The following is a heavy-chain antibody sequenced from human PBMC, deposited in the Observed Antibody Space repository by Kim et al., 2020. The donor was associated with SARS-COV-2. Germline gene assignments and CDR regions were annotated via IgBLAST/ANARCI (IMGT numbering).Heavy chain of an antibody. CDR1: GFTFSSYA. CDR3: AKSHHQTHYYDSSGYYYFDY. Sequence: GGSLRLSCAASGFTFSSYAMSWVRQAPGKGLEWVSAISGSGGSTYYADSVKGRFTISRDNSKNTLYLQMNSLRAEDTAVYYCAKSHHQTHYYDSSGYYYFDYWGQGTLVTVSS. J-gene: IGHJ4*02. D-gene: IGHD3-22*01. CDR2: ISGSGGST. V-gene: IGHV3-23*01.